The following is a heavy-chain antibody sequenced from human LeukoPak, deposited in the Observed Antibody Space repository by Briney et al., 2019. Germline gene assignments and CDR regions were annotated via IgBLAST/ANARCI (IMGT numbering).Heavy chain of an antibody. Sequence: ASVKVSRKASGYTFTSYYMHWVRQAPGQGLEWMGIINPSGGSTSYAQKFQGRVTMTRDMSTSTVYMELSSLRSDDTAVYYCARASSGWYGDAFDIWGQGTMVTVSS. D-gene: IGHD6-19*01. J-gene: IGHJ3*02. CDR1: GYTFTSYY. CDR2: INPSGGST. V-gene: IGHV1-46*01. CDR3: ARASSGWYGDAFDI.